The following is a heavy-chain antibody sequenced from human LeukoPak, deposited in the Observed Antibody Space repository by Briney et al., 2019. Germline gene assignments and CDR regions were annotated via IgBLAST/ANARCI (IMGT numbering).Heavy chain of an antibody. Sequence: GGSLRLSCAASGFTFSNSAMSWVRLAPGKGLEWVSAISGSGGSTYYADSVKGRFTISRDNSKNTLYLQMNSLRAEDTAVYYCAKFGREHYYDSSGYYGPFDYWGQGTLVTVSS. D-gene: IGHD3-22*01. J-gene: IGHJ4*02. V-gene: IGHV3-23*01. CDR2: ISGSGGST. CDR1: GFTFSNSA. CDR3: AKFGREHYYDSSGYYGPFDY.